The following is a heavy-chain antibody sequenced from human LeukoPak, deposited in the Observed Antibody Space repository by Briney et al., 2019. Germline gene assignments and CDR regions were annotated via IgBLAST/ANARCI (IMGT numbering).Heavy chain of an antibody. Sequence: SETLSLTCTVSVGSISGYFWSWVRQAPGTGLEWIGHIYYSGATNYNPSLRSRITISVDTSKNQFSLKLSSVTAADTAVYYCARKALKAYCGGDCYSGAFDIWGQGTMVTVSS. V-gene: IGHV4-59*13. CDR2: IYYSGAT. D-gene: IGHD2-21*02. CDR1: VGSISGYF. CDR3: ARKALKAYCGGDCYSGAFDI. J-gene: IGHJ3*02.